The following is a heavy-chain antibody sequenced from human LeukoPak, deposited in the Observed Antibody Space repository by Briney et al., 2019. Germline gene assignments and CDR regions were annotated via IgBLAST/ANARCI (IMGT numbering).Heavy chain of an antibody. D-gene: IGHD6-13*01. V-gene: IGHV4-34*01. Sequence: TSETLSLTCAVYGGSFSGYYWSWIRQPPGKGLEWIGEINHSGSTSYNPSLKGRVTISVDTSKNQFSLKLSSVTAADTAVYYCARGSSWYLYWGQGTLVTVSS. CDR1: GGSFSGYY. J-gene: IGHJ4*02. CDR2: INHSGST. CDR3: ARGSSWYLY.